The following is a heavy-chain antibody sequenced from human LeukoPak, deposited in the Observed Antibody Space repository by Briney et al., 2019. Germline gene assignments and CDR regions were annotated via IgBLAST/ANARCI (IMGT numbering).Heavy chain of an antibody. J-gene: IGHJ4*02. Sequence: SETLSLTCTVSGGSISSGGYYWSWIRQHPGKGLEWIGYIDYSGSTYYTPSLKSRVTISVDTSKKQFSLKLSSVTAADTAVYYCARDSGVRYSYGYGYYFDYWGQGTLVTVSS. CDR3: ARDSGVRYSYGYGYYFDY. V-gene: IGHV4-31*03. CDR1: GGSISSGGYY. CDR2: IDYSGST. D-gene: IGHD5-18*01.